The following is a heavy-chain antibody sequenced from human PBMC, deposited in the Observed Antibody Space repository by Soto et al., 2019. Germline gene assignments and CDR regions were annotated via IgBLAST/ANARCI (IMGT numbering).Heavy chain of an antibody. J-gene: IGHJ4*02. V-gene: IGHV3-23*01. D-gene: IGHD3-10*01. CDR2: FRTGGDDGTT. Sequence: GGSLRLSCAASGFTFSSYSTSWVRQAPGKGLEWVSGFRTGGDDGTTYYADSVKGRFTISRDNSKNTLFLQMNSLRVEDTAIYYCAKKVNSGPGSQYFDSWGLGTLVTVSS. CDR3: AKKVNSGPGSQYFDS. CDR1: GFTFSSYS.